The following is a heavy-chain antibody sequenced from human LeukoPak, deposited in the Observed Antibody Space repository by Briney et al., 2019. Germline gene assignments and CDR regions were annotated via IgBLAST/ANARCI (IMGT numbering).Heavy chain of an antibody. J-gene: IGHJ5*01. CDR3: ARPGVTPDTNWFDS. D-gene: IGHD5-18*01. CDR2: INPNSGGT. V-gene: IGHV1-2*02. CDR1: GYTFTDYY. Sequence: GASVKVSFKASGYTFTDYYVHWVRQAPGQGLEWMGWINPNSGGTIYVQKFQGRVTMTRDTSINTAYMEVSRLKSDDTAVYYCARPGVTPDTNWFDSWGQGTLVTVSS.